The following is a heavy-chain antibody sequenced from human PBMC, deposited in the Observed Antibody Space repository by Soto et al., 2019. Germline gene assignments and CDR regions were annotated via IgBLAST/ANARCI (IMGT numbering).Heavy chain of an antibody. CDR3: AKDPLVAVNSDAFDI. Sequence: EVQLLESGGGLVQPGGSLRLSCAASGFTFSSYAMSWVRQAPGKGLEWVSAISGSGGSTYYADSVKGRFTISRDNSKNTLYLPMTSLRASATVVYYCAKDPLVAVNSDAFDIWGQGTMVTVSS. J-gene: IGHJ3*02. V-gene: IGHV3-23*01. D-gene: IGHD3-22*01. CDR1: GFTFSSYA. CDR2: ISGSGGST.